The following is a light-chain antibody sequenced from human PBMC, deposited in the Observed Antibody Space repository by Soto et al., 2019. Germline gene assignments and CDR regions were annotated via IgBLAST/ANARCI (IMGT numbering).Light chain of an antibody. CDR2: SNN. CDR1: SSNIGSNT. J-gene: IGLJ1*01. CDR3: AAWDDSLNAHYV. Sequence: QSVLTQPPSAYGIPGQMVTISCSRSSSNIGSNTVNWYQQLPGTAPKLLIYSNNQRPSGVPDRFSGSKSGTSASLAISGLQSEDEADYYCAAWDDSLNAHYVFGTGTKVTVL. V-gene: IGLV1-44*01.